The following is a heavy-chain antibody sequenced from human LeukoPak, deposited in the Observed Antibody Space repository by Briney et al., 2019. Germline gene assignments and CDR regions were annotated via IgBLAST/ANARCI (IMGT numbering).Heavy chain of an antibody. D-gene: IGHD6-19*01. V-gene: IGHV3-21*01. J-gene: IGHJ4*02. CDR1: GVTFSSYS. CDR2: ISSSSSYI. CDR3: AGSASSGWTIDY. Sequence: GGSLRLSCAASGVTFSSYSMNWVRQAPGKGLEWVSSISSSSSYIYYADSVKGRFTISRDNAKNSLYLQMNSLRAEDTAVYYCAGSASSGWTIDYWGQGTLVTVSS.